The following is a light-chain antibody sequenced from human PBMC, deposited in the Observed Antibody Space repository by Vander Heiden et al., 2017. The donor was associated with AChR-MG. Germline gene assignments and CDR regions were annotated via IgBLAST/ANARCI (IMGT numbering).Light chain of an antibody. CDR3: AAWDDSLNGPV. CDR1: SFNIGSNT. J-gene: IGLJ2*01. Sequence: QSVLTQPPSASGTPGQRVTISCSGSSFNIGSNTVNWYQQLPGTPPKLLIYTNNLRPSGVPDRFSGSKSDTSASLAISGLHSEDEADYYCAAWDDSLNGPVFGGGTKLTVL. V-gene: IGLV1-44*01. CDR2: TNN.